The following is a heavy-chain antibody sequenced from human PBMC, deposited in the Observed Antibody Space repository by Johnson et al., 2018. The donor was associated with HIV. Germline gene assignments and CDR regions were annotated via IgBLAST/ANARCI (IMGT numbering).Heavy chain of an antibody. CDR2: ISYEASNK. V-gene: IGHV3-30*04. CDR1: GFTFSHYA. J-gene: IGHJ3*02. Sequence: QMQLVESGGGVVQPGTSLRLSCVASGFTFSHYAMHWVRQAPGKGLEWVAFISYEASNKHFPDSVKGRFTIATHNSTNTLYLQMNSTSPEDTGVYHCARDRHGSGRPNAFDIWGQGTVVTVSS. D-gene: IGHD3-10*01. CDR3: ARDRHGSGRPNAFDI.